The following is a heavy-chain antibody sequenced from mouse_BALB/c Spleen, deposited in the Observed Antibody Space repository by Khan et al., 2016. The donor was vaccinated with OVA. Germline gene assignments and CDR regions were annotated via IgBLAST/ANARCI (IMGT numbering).Heavy chain of an antibody. J-gene: IGHJ1*01. CDR3: VREDYGNWYFDV. CDR2: ISSGSNTI. D-gene: IGHD2-1*01. CDR1: GFTFSNFG. Sequence: EVELVESGGGLVQPGGSRKLSCAASGFTFSNFGMHWVRQAPEKGLEWVAYISSGSNTIHYADTVKGRFTIFRDNPKNTLFLQMTSLRSEDTAMYYCVREDYGNWYFDVWGAGTTVTVSS. V-gene: IGHV5-17*02.